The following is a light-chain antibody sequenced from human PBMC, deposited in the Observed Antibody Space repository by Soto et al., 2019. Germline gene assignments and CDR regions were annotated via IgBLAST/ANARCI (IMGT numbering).Light chain of an antibody. CDR3: SSYRTYSAPSYL. CDR2: EVS. CDR1: SSDVGTYNF. V-gene: IGLV2-14*01. J-gene: IGLJ1*01. Sequence: QSVLTQPASVSGSPGQSITISCTGTSSDVGTYNFVSWYQQHPGKAPKLIIHEVSNRPSGVSDRFSGSKSGNTASLTISGLQAEDVADYYCSSYRTYSAPSYLFGTGTNATV.